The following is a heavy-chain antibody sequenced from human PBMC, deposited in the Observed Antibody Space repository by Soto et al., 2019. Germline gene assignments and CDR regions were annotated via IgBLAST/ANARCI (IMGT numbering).Heavy chain of an antibody. V-gene: IGHV3-30-3*01. CDR3: ARERAIAAAVDY. Sequence: QVQLVESGGGVVQPGRSLRLSCAASGFTFSSYAMHWVRQAPGKGLEWVAVISYDGSNKYYADSVKGRFTISRDNSKNTLYLQMNRLRAEDTAVYYCARERAIAAAVDYWGQGTLVTVSS. CDR1: GFTFSSYA. J-gene: IGHJ4*02. D-gene: IGHD6-13*01. CDR2: ISYDGSNK.